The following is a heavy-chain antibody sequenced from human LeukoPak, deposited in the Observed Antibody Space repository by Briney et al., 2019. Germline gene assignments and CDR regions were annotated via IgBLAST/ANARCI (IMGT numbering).Heavy chain of an antibody. CDR2: IYPGDSDT. CDR3: ARRMSHYYYAMDV. J-gene: IGHJ6*02. Sequence: GESPKISCKGSGYSFTSYWIGWVRQMPGKGLEWMGIIYPGDSDTRYSPSFQGQVTISADKSINTAYLQWSSLKASDTAMYYCARRMSHYYYAMDVWGQGTTVTVSS. CDR1: GYSFTSYW. V-gene: IGHV5-51*01.